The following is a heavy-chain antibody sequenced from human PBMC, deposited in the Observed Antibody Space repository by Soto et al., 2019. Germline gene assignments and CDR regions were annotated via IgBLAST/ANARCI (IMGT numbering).Heavy chain of an antibody. J-gene: IGHJ4*02. V-gene: IGHV1-8*01. CDR3: VRYGVAATF. D-gene: IGHD2-8*01. CDR1: RYTFTSYY. Sequence: VSVKVCSKASRYTFTSYYINSVRQATGQGLEWMGWMNPNSGNTGYAQKFQDRITLTRDTSITTAYMELSSLRSDDTAVYFCVRYGVAATFWGQGTQVTVSS. CDR2: MNPNSGNT.